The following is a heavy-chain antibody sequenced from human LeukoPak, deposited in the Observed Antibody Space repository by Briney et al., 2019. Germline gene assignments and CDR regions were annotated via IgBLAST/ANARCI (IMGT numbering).Heavy chain of an antibody. CDR3: ARGEALVAGHDASDI. CDR1: GGSISSYY. CDR2: IYTSGST. V-gene: IGHV4-4*07. Sequence: SEALSLTCTVSGGSISSYYWSWIRQPAGKGLEWIGRIYTSGSTNYNPSLKSRVTMSVDTSKNQFSLKLSSVTAADTAVYYCARGEALVAGHDASDIWGQGTMVTVSS. D-gene: IGHD6-19*01. J-gene: IGHJ3*02.